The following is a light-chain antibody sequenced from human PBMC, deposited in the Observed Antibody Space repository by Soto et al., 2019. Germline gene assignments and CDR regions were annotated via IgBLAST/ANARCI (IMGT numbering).Light chain of an antibody. CDR2: DAS. V-gene: IGKV1-5*01. CDR1: QSIVTW. Sequence: DIQMTQSTSTLSASLGDRVTITCRASQSIVTWLAWYQQKPGGAPKLLIFDASSLESGVPSRFSGSGSGTEFTLTISSLQADDFATYYCQQYNSFWTFXQGTKVDIK. J-gene: IGKJ1*01. CDR3: QQYNSFWT.